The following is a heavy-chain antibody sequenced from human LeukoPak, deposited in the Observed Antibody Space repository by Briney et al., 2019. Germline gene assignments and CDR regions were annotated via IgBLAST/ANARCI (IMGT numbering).Heavy chain of an antibody. CDR1: GFTFSSYA. J-gene: IGHJ3*02. Sequence: PGGSLRLSCGASGFTFSSYAMSWVRQAPGKGLEWVSAISGSGGSTYYADSVKGRFTISRDNSKNTLYLQMSSLRVEDTAVYFCTRDNGYYSDSRDAFDIWGQGTMVTVSS. CDR3: TRDNGYYSDSRDAFDI. V-gene: IGHV3-23*01. D-gene: IGHD3-22*01. CDR2: ISGSGGST.